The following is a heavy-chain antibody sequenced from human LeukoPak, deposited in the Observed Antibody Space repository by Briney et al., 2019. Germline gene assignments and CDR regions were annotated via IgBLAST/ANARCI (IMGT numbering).Heavy chain of an antibody. CDR2: INWSGGST. Sequence: GGSPRLSCTASGFAFDGHGMSWVRHVPGKGLEWVSGINWSGGSTGYADPLRGRFTISRDNAKNSLYLQMDSLRAEDAALYYCARAPITSPFYFDYWGQGTLVTVSS. D-gene: IGHD2-2*01. V-gene: IGHV3-20*04. J-gene: IGHJ4*02. CDR3: ARAPITSPFYFDY. CDR1: GFAFDGHG.